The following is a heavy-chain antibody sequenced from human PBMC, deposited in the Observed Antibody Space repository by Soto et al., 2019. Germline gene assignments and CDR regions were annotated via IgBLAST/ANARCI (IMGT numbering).Heavy chain of an antibody. CDR1: GHTFTSYY. CDR2: INPSGGST. CDR3: ATFATDIVLMVYANY. V-gene: IGHV1-46*01. Sequence: GASVKVSCKASGHTFTSYYMHWVRQAPGLGLEWMGIINPSGGSTSYAQKFQGRVTMTRATSTSTVYMELSSLRSEDMAVYYCATFATDIVLMVYANYWGQGTLVTVSS. J-gene: IGHJ4*02. D-gene: IGHD2-8*01.